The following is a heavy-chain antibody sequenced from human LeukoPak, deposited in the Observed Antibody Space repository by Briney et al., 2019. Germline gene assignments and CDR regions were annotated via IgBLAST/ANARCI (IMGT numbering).Heavy chain of an antibody. CDR2: INPSGGST. CDR1: GYTLTELS. CDR3: ARSGDLGVDY. V-gene: IGHV1-46*01. D-gene: IGHD1-26*01. Sequence: ASVKVSCKVSGYTLTELSMHWVRQAPGKGLEWMGIINPSGGSTSYAQKFQGRVTMTRDTSTSTVYMELSSLRSEDTAVYYCARSGDLGVDYWGQGTLVTVSS. J-gene: IGHJ4*02.